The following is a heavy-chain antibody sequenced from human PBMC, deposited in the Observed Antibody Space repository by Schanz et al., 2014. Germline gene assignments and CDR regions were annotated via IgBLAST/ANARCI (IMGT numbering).Heavy chain of an antibody. CDR1: GFTFSTYA. V-gene: IGHV3-66*01. Sequence: EVLLVESGGGLVKPGGSLRLSCAAYGFTFSTYAMSWVRQAPGKGLEWVSVIYSGIGAYYADSVKDRFTISRDNSKNTLYLHMNTLRSEDTAVYYCAKDSTHIDIVLVPTAIDYWGQGTLVTVSS. J-gene: IGHJ4*02. CDR3: AKDSTHIDIVLVPTAIDY. CDR2: IYSGIGA. D-gene: IGHD2-2*01.